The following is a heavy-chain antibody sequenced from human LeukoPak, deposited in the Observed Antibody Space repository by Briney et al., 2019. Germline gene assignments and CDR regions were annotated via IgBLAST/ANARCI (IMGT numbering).Heavy chain of an antibody. CDR3: ARGHADIGLNYFDY. CDR2: IYYSGST. D-gene: IGHD2-15*01. Sequence: SETLSLTCTVSGGSISSHYWSWIRQPPGKGLEWIGYIYYSGSTNYNPSLKSRVTISVDTSKNQFSLKLTSVTAAATAVYYCARGHADIGLNYFDYWGQGTLVTVSS. J-gene: IGHJ4*02. CDR1: GGSISSHY. V-gene: IGHV4-59*11.